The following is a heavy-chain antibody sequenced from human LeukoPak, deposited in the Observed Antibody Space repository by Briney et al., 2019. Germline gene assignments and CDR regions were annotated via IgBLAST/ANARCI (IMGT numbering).Heavy chain of an antibody. D-gene: IGHD2-8*02. CDR1: GYTFTSYY. CDR3: ARGGLLVVASFGYYGMDV. CDR2: FNPSGGST. V-gene: IGHV1-46*01. J-gene: IGHJ6*02. Sequence: GASVKGSCKASGYTFTSYYMHWVRQAPGQGLEWMGIFNPSGGSTSYAQKFQGRVTMTRDTSTSTVYMELSSLRSEDTAVYYCARGGLLVVASFGYYGMDVWGQGTTVTVSS.